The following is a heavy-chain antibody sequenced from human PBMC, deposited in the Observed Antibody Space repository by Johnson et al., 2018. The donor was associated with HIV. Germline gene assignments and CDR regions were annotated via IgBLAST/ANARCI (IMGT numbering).Heavy chain of an antibody. Sequence: QVQLVESGGGVVQPGRSLRLSCTSAFSFSGYAMHWVRQAPGKGLEWVAVVSYDASNKYYADSVKGRFTISRDNSKNTLYLQMISLRAEDTAVYYCAKDDNLGVWYSDAFDVWGQGTVVTVSS. J-gene: IGHJ3*01. CDR3: AKDDNLGVWYSDAFDV. CDR1: AFSFSGYA. V-gene: IGHV3-30*04. CDR2: VSYDASNK. D-gene: IGHD6-19*01.